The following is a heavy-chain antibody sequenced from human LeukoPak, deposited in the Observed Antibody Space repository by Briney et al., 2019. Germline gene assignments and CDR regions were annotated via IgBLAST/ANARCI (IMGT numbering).Heavy chain of an antibody. J-gene: IGHJ4*02. CDR3: AKDSRLRPAYFDY. Sequence: GGSLRLSCAASGFTFSSYSMNWVRQAPGKGLEWVSCISSSSSTIYYADSVKGRFTISRDNAKNSLYLQMNSLRAEDTAVYYCAKDSRLRPAYFDYWGQGTLVTVSS. V-gene: IGHV3-48*04. CDR1: GFTFSSYS. D-gene: IGHD4-17*01. CDR2: ISSSSSTI.